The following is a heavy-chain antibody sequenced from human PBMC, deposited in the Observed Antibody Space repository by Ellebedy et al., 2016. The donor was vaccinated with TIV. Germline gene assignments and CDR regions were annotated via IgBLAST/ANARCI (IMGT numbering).Heavy chain of an antibody. CDR1: GFSFRSYW. CDR3: ARRGSYGDYAVQINNWFDS. V-gene: IGHV3-7*01. CDR2: IYQDGSQR. J-gene: IGHJ5*01. D-gene: IGHD4-17*01. Sequence: GESLKISCAASGFSFRSYWMAWVRQATRKGLEWVANIYQDGSQRYYVDSVKGRFTISRDNAKNSLYLQMNSLRLDDTAVYYCARRGSYGDYAVQINNWFDSWGPGTRVTVYS.